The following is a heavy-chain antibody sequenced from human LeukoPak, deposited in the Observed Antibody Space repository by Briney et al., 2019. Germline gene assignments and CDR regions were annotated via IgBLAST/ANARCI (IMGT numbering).Heavy chain of an antibody. CDR3: AHGSMYQLDY. Sequence: PGGSLRLSCAASGFTLSSYGMSWVRQAPGKGLEWVSAISGSGGSTYYADSVKGRFTISRDDAKNTLYLQMNSLRAEDTAVYYCAHGSMYQLDYWGQGTLVTVSS. D-gene: IGHD2-2*01. CDR1: GFTLSSYG. CDR2: ISGSGGST. V-gene: IGHV3-23*01. J-gene: IGHJ4*02.